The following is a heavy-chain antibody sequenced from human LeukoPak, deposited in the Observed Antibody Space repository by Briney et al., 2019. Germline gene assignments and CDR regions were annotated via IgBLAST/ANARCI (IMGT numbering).Heavy chain of an antibody. V-gene: IGHV4-30-2*01. Sequence: PWETLTLLCSLWGDFMSSGGYYGRWIRQPPGRGLECFGYIYQSGGTYYNPSLKSRVTISVDGSKTQFSLKLSSVTAADTAVYYCARWAGEPRGYFDYWGQGTLVTVSS. J-gene: IGHJ4*02. CDR1: GDFMSSGGYY. CDR3: ARWAGEPRGYFDY. CDR2: IYQSGGT. D-gene: IGHD3-10*01.